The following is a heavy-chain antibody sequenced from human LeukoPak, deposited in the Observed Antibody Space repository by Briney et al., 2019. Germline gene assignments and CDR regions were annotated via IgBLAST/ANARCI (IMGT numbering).Heavy chain of an antibody. D-gene: IGHD1-26*01. Sequence: GGSLRLSCAASGFTFSNYWMTWFRQTPGGGLEWVASLKQDGSDKYYVDSVKGRFTISRGNAGNSLYLQMNSLRAEDTAVYYCARETRGTVGSYWGQGTLVTASS. CDR2: LKQDGSDK. CDR1: GFTFSNYW. CDR3: ARETRGTVGSY. J-gene: IGHJ4*02. V-gene: IGHV3-7*05.